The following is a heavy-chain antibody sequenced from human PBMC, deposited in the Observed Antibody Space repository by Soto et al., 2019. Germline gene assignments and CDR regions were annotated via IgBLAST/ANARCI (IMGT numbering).Heavy chain of an antibody. CDR3: TADHWS. J-gene: IGHJ4*02. CDR1: EYPYSDAW. V-gene: IGHV3-15*01. D-gene: IGHD3-3*01. Sequence: GGPLRPPWVVFEYPYSDAWMSGVRQAPGKGLKWVARINGEVDGVTTDYAAPVERTSTIARQDKKNTLYLQMSSLKIEDTAVYFCTADHWSWGQGTLVTVS. CDR2: INGEVDGVTT.